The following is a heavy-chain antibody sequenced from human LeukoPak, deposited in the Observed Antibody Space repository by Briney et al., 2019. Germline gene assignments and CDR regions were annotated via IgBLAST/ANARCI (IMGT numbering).Heavy chain of an antibody. D-gene: IGHD1-26*01. CDR2: IKPDESEK. CDR1: GFTFSSYW. V-gene: IGHV3-7*01. CDR3: ARVNLGATFDY. Sequence: GGSLRLSCAASGFTFSSYWMTWVRQAPGKGLEWVANIKPDESEKYYVDSVKGRFTISRDNAKNSLYLQMNSLRAEDTAVYYCARVNLGATFDYWGQGTRVTVSS. J-gene: IGHJ4*02.